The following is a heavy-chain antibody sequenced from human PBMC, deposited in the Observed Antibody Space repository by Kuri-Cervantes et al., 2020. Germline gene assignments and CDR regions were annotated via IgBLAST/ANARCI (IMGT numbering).Heavy chain of an antibody. CDR1: GFTFSSYG. Sequence: GGSLRLSCAASGFTFSSYGMHWVRQAPGKGLEWVAVIWYDGSNKYYADSVKGRFTISRDNSKNTLYLQMNSLRAEDTAVYYCAREGPRHSSGWMEDFDYWGQGTLVTVSS. D-gene: IGHD6-19*01. J-gene: IGHJ4*02. V-gene: IGHV3-33*08. CDR3: AREGPRHSSGWMEDFDY. CDR2: IWYDGSNK.